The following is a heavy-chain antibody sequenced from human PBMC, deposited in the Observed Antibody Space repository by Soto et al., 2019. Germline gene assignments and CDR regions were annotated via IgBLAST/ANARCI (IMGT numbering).Heavy chain of an antibody. Sequence: VLVKGYCKAAGYTMTIYYMHWGRQAPGQGLAWMGIINPSGGSTSYAQNYQGRITMTSDTSTTTVYMELSSLRSEDTAVYFCARGDYDVLTGYYPLDFWGQGTLVTVSS. CDR1: GYTMTIYY. D-gene: IGHD3-9*01. CDR3: ARGDYDVLTGYYPLDF. V-gene: IGHV1-46*01. J-gene: IGHJ4*02. CDR2: INPSGGST.